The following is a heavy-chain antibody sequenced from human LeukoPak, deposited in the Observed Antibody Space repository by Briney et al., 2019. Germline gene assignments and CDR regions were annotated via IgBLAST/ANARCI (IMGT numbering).Heavy chain of an antibody. CDR2: IYYSGST. CDR1: GGSISRGGYY. Sequence: SQTLSLTCTVSGGSISRGGYYWSWIRQHPGKGLEWIGYIYYSGSTNYNPSLKSRVTISVDTSKNQFSLKLSSVTAADTAVYYCAREAYGDYVSGWYFDLWGRGTLVTVSS. CDR3: AREAYGDYVSGWYFDL. V-gene: IGHV4-31*03. J-gene: IGHJ2*01. D-gene: IGHD4-17*01.